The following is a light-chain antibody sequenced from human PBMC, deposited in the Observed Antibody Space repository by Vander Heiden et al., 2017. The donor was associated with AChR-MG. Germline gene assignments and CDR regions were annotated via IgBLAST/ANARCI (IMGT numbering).Light chain of an antibody. J-gene: IGKJ1*01. Sequence: DIQLTQSPSSLSASVGDRVTITCRASQRITTFLNWYQHKPGKAPKLLIYGAAPLQSGVPSRFSGSGSGTDFTLTIGSLQPEDFATYYCQQTYSTVRAFGQGTKVEIK. CDR1: QRITTF. CDR2: GAA. V-gene: IGKV1-39*01. CDR3: QQTYSTVRA.